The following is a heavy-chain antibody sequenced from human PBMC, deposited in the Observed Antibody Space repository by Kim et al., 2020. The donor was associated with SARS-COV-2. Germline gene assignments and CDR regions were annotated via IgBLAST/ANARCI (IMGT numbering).Heavy chain of an antibody. Sequence: GGSLRLSCAASGFTFSSYAMNWVRQAPGKGLEWVSLIGYRGYSTYYADSVKGRFTISRDNSNSMLYLQMNTLRAEDTAIYYCAKDCSGGPCYVDYWGQGTLVTVSS. CDR3: AKDCSGGPCYVDY. CDR2: IGYRGYST. V-gene: IGHV3-23*01. D-gene: IGHD2-15*01. J-gene: IGHJ4*02. CDR1: GFTFSSYA.